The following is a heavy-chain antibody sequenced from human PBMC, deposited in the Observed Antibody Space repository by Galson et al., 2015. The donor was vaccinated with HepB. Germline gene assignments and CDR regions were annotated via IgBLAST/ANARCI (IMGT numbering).Heavy chain of an antibody. J-gene: IGHJ4*02. Sequence: SLRLSCAASGFTFTTYTMHWVRQAPGKGLEWVAVLTYDDTFTFYADFVKGRFTISRDSSKNTLMYLQMHNLTPDDTAVYYCTRDSIVDGHPGVFDSWGPGTLVTVSS. CDR1: GFTFTTYT. D-gene: IGHD2-15*01. CDR3: TRDSIVDGHPGVFDS. CDR2: LTYDDTFT. V-gene: IGHV3-30-3*01.